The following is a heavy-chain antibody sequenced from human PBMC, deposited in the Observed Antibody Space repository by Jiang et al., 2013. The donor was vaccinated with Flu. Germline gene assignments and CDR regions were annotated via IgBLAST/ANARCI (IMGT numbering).Heavy chain of an antibody. Sequence: QLVESGAEVRKPGSSVRVSCKASGDTFSSFAISWMRQAPGQGLEWMGGITPIFAAVDYAQRFQDRITITADESTSTAYMELTSLRSEDTAMYYCARNESGIFDHWGQGSLVTVSS. J-gene: IGHJ4*02. CDR3: ARNESGIFDH. CDR1: GDTFSSFA. V-gene: IGHV1-69*01. CDR2: ITPIFAAV. D-gene: IGHD1-14*01.